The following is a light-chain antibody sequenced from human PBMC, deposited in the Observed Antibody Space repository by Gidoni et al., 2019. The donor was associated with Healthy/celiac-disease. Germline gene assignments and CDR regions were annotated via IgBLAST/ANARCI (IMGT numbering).Light chain of an antibody. CDR1: SLRSYY. CDR2: GKN. V-gene: IGLV3-19*01. CDR3: NSRDSSGNPV. J-gene: IGLJ2*01. Sequence: SSELTQDPAVSVALGQTVRITCQGDSLRSYYASWYQQKPGQAPVLVIYGKNNRPSGIPDRFSGSRSGNTASLTITGAQAEEEADYYCNSRDSSGNPVFGGGTKLTVL.